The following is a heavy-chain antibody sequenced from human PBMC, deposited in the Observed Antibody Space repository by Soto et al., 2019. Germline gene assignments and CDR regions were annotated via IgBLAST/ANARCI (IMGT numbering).Heavy chain of an antibody. CDR2: INPNSGGT. J-gene: IGHJ6*01. Sequence: ASVKVSCKASGYTFTGYYMHWVRQAPGQGLEWMGWINPNSGGTNYAQKFQGRVTMTRDTSISTAYMELSRLRSDDTAVYYCARDWIVVVLATRTAMDVWGQGTQVTVSS. D-gene: IGHD2-15*01. CDR1: GYTFTGYY. V-gene: IGHV1-2*02. CDR3: ARDWIVVVLATRTAMDV.